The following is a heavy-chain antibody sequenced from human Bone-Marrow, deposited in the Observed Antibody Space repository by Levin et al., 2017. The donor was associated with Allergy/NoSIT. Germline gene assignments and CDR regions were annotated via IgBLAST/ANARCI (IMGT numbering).Heavy chain of an antibody. V-gene: IGHV3-7*01. J-gene: IGHJ4*02. CDR1: GFTFSRYW. CDR3: ARGYCSAGRCYGAGYDY. D-gene: IGHD2-15*01. CDR2: INEDAREK. Sequence: PGGSLRLSCAASGFTFSRYWMSWVRQAPGKGLEWVANINEDAREKYYVDSVKGRFTISRDNTENSLHLQMNSLRAEDTAIYYCARGYCSAGRCYGAGYDYWGQGTLITVSS.